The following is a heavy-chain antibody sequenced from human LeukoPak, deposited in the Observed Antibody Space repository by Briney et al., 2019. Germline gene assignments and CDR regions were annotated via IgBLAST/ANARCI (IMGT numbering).Heavy chain of an antibody. CDR2: IYYSGYT. CDR3: ARTTMVRGTYYMDV. V-gene: IGHV4-59*01. D-gene: IGHD3-10*01. CDR1: GGSISSYY. Sequence: ASETLSLTCTVSGGSISSYYWSWIRQPPGKGLEWIGYIYYSGYTNYNPSLKSRVTISVDTSKNQFSLKLSSVTAADTAVYYCARTTMVRGTYYMDVWGKGTTVTISS. J-gene: IGHJ6*03.